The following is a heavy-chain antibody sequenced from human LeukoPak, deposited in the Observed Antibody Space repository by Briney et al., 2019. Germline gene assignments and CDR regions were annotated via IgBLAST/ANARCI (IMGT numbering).Heavy chain of an antibody. CDR1: GFTFSSYA. Sequence: GGSLRLSCAASGFTFSSYAMSWVRQAPGKGLEWVSAISDSGGSTYYADSVKGRFTISRDNSKNTLYLQMNSLRAEDTAVYYCAKGSGSYYEIDYWGQGTLVTVSS. V-gene: IGHV3-23*01. D-gene: IGHD1-26*01. CDR3: AKGSGSYYEIDY. J-gene: IGHJ4*02. CDR2: ISDSGGST.